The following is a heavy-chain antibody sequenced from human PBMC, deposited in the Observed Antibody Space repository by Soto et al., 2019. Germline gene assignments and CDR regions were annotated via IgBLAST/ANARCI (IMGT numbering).Heavy chain of an antibody. Sequence: QITLKESGPTLVKPTQTLTLTCTFSGFSLSTSGVGVGWIRQPPGKALEWLALIYWDGDTRFTPSLKSRLTITKDTSKNQLVLTMTHMDPVDTAPYYCARSPYNWFDPWGQGTLVTVSS. V-gene: IGHV2-5*02. CDR2: IYWDGDT. J-gene: IGHJ5*02. CDR1: GFSLSTSGVG. CDR3: ARSPYNWFDP.